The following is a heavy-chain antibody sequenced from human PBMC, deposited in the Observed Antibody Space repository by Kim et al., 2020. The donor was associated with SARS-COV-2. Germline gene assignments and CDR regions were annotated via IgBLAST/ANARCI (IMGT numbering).Heavy chain of an antibody. Sequence: SNPYLQSRVTRSVDTSKNQFSLKLRSVTAADTAVYYCATMRGSGSEVFDYWGQGTLVTVSS. CDR3: ATMRGSGSEVFDY. D-gene: IGHD3-10*01. J-gene: IGHJ4*02. V-gene: IGHV4-31*02.